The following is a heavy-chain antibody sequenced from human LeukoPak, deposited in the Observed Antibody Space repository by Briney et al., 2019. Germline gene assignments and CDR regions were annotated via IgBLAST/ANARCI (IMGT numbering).Heavy chain of an antibody. CDR2: IYSSGST. J-gene: IGHJ5*02. V-gene: IGHV4-59*08. CDR3: ARQFDP. Sequence: PSETLSLTCTVSGASFSNYYWSWIRQPPGKGLEWIGHIYSSGSTNYNPSLKSRLTISLDTSKSQFSLKLSSVTAADTAVCYCARQFDPWGQGILVTVSS. CDR1: GASFSNYY.